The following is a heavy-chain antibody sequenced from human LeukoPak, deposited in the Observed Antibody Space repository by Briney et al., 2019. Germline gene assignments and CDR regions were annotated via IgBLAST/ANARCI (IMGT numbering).Heavy chain of an antibody. CDR3: AKDLKAYSSSLNDY. V-gene: IGHV3-23*01. J-gene: IGHJ4*02. D-gene: IGHD6-13*01. CDR1: GFTFSSYA. CDR2: ISGSGGST. Sequence: GGSLRLSCAASGFTFSSYAMSWVRQAPGKGLEWVSAISGSGGSTYYADSVKGRLTISRDNSKNTLCLQMNSLRAEDTAVYYCAKDLKAYSSSLNDYWGQGTLVTVSS.